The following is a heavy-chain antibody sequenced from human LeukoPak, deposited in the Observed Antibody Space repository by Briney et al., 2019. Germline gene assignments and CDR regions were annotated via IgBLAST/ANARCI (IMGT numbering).Heavy chain of an antibody. V-gene: IGHV4-4*07. D-gene: IGHD3-10*01. CDR3: ARDRSDYYGSGSYYDY. Sequence: SETLSLTCTVSGGSISSYYWSWIRQPAGKGLEWIGRIYTSGSTNYNPSLKSRVTMSVDTSKNQFSLKLSSVTAADTAVYYCARDRSDYYGSGSYYDYWGQGTLSPSPQ. J-gene: IGHJ4*02. CDR2: IYTSGST. CDR1: GGSISSYY.